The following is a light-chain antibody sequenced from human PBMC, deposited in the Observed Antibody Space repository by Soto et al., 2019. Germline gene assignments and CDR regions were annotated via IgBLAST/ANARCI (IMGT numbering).Light chain of an antibody. J-gene: IGKJ1*01. CDR3: QQYGSSPRT. CDR2: DAS. Sequence: EIVMTQSPATLSVSPGERATLSCRASQSIGSTLAWYQQKPGQTPRLLIYDASTRATGIPARFSGIGSGTEFTLIISSLQSEDFAVYYCQQYGSSPRTFGQGTKVEIK. V-gene: IGKV3-15*01. CDR1: QSIGST.